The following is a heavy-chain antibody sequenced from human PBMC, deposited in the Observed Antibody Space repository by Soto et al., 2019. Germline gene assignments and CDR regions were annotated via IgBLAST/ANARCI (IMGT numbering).Heavy chain of an antibody. CDR1: GYSFASHW. V-gene: IGHV5-51*01. CDR3: ARNHLRQDYYGMDV. CDR2: IYPGDSDT. J-gene: IGHJ6*02. D-gene: IGHD5-12*01. Sequence: GESLKISCKGSGYSFASHWVAWVRQMPGKGLEWVGVIYPGDSDTRYSPSFRGQVTISADKSISHVYLQWSSLKASDTAMYYCARNHLRQDYYGMDVWGQGTTVTVSS.